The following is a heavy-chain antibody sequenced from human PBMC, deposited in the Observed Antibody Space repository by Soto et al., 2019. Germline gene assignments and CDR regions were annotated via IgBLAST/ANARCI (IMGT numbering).Heavy chain of an antibody. CDR2: IYYSGST. V-gene: IGHV4-39*02. CDR3: ARDDGYYFHLDY. CDR1: GGSISSSSYY. Sequence: SETLSLTCTVSGGSISSSSYYWGWIRQPPGKGLEWIGSIYYSGSTYYNPSLKSRVTISVDTSKNQFSLKLSSVTAADTAVYYCARDDGYYFHLDYWGQGTLVTVSS. J-gene: IGHJ4*02. D-gene: IGHD5-12*01.